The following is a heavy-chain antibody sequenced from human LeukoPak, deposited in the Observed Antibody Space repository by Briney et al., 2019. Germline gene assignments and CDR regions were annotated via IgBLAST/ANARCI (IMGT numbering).Heavy chain of an antibody. CDR2: VNSDGFST. CDR3: ARVKLAVAGIKPSYYYGMDV. V-gene: IGHV3-74*01. Sequence: GGSLRLSCAASGFTFSSYWMHWVRQVPGRGLVWVSRVNSDGFSTSYADSVKGRFTISRDNAKNTLYLQMNSLRAEDTAVYYCARVKLAVAGIKPSYYYGMDVWGQGTTVTVSS. CDR1: GFTFSSYW. D-gene: IGHD6-19*01. J-gene: IGHJ6*02.